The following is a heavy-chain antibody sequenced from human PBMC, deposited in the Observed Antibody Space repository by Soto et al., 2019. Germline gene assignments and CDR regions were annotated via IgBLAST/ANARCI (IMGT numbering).Heavy chain of an antibody. V-gene: IGHV3-11*01. Sequence: GGSLRLSCAASGFTFSDYYMSWIRQAPGKGLEWVSYISSSGSTIYYADSVKGRFTISRDNAKNSLYLQMNSLRAEDTAVYYCASPHGSYCSSTSCYAFDIWGQGTMVPVSS. D-gene: IGHD2-2*01. J-gene: IGHJ3*02. CDR2: ISSSGSTI. CDR3: ASPHGSYCSSTSCYAFDI. CDR1: GFTFSDYY.